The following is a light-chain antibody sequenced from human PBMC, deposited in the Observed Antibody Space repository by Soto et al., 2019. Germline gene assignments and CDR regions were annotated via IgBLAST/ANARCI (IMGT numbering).Light chain of an antibody. Sequence: EIVLTQSPRTLSLSPGERATLSCRASQSVASRNLAWYQQKSGQAPRLLIYGASSRAIHTPDRFSGSGSGTDFTLTISGVEPEDCAVYYCQHFGNSLWTFGQGTMVEI. CDR3: QHFGNSLWT. J-gene: IGKJ1*01. V-gene: IGKV3-20*01. CDR1: QSVASRN. CDR2: GAS.